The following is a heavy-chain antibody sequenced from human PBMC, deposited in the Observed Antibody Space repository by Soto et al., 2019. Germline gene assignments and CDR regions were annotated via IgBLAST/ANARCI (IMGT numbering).Heavy chain of an antibody. Sequence: GASVKVSCKASGGTYSSYTISWVRQEHGQGLEWMGRIIPILGIANYAQKFQGRVTITADKSTSTAYMELSSLRSEDTAVYYCARYGGDSSGNDAFDIWGQGTMVTVSS. CDR2: IIPILGIA. D-gene: IGHD3-22*01. CDR1: GGTYSSYT. J-gene: IGHJ3*02. CDR3: ARYGGDSSGNDAFDI. V-gene: IGHV1-69*02.